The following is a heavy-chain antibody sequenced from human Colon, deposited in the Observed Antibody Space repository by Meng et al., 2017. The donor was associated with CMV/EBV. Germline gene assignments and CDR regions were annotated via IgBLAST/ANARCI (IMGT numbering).Heavy chain of an antibody. V-gene: IGHV1-8*01. Sequence: VSCKASGSTFTSLDINWVRPAAGQGLEWMGYMSPKSGITGYAQKFQDRVTMTRDTSISTFYMELSSLRSDDTAVYYCARGVAAGVDYWGQGTLVTVSS. CDR1: GSTFTSLD. J-gene: IGHJ4*02. CDR3: ARGVAAGVDY. CDR2: MSPKSGIT. D-gene: IGHD6-25*01.